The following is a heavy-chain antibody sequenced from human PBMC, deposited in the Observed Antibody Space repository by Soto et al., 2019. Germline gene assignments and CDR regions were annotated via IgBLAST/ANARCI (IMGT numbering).Heavy chain of an antibody. J-gene: IGHJ4*02. V-gene: IGHV1-18*01. CDR3: ATSLIALPTTRRDF. CDR1: GYSFAGYG. D-gene: IGHD1-26*01. Sequence: QVQLVQSGAEVKRPGASVKVSCKASGYSFAGYGMNWVRQAPGQGLQWMSWISGYNGDTKYAKKFQGRVTMTTDASTATVQLELRNLTSDDTAVYYCATSLIALPTTRRDFWGLGTLVTVAS. CDR2: ISGYNGDT.